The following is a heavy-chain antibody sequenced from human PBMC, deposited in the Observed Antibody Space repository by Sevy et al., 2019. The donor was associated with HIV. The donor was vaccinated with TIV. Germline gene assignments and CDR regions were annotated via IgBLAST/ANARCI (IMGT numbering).Heavy chain of an antibody. D-gene: IGHD2-8*01. J-gene: IGHJ4*02. V-gene: IGHV3-30-3*01. CDR1: GFSFSHYA. CDR3: ARVAVSYCTNDCYHRFDY. CDR2: IYYDGTFK. Sequence: GGSLSLSCAVSGFSFSHYAFHWVPQAPGKGLEWVSLIYYDGTFKYYSDSVKGRFTISRDNSKNTLYLQMNSLRGNDTAVYYCARVAVSYCTNDCYHRFDYWGPGALVTVSS.